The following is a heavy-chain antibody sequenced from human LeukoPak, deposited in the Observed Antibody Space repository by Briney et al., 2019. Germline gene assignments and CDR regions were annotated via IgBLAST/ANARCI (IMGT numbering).Heavy chain of an antibody. Sequence: GRSLTLSCAASGFTFSRYWMHWVRQAPGKGLVWVSHINPDGRSTTYADSVKGRFTISRDNAQNTLYLQMNSLRAEDTAVYYCANINIGDSWGQGTLVTVSS. CDR3: ANINIGDS. J-gene: IGHJ4*02. V-gene: IGHV3-74*01. CDR1: GFTFSRYW. CDR2: INPDGRST.